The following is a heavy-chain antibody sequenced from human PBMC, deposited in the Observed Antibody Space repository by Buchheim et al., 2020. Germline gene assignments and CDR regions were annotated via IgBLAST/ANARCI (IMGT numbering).Heavy chain of an antibody. CDR2: VNPKSSGT. CDR1: GYTFSDYY. Sequence: QEQLVQSGAEVKNPGASVKVSCKASGYTFSDYYIHWVRQAPGQGLEWMGWVNPKSSGTNYAQEFQGRVTMTGDTSISTAYMEVSRLRSDDTAVYYCARVPREVAAYWGQGTL. J-gene: IGHJ4*02. CDR3: ARVPREVAAY. D-gene: IGHD2-15*01. V-gene: IGHV1-2*02.